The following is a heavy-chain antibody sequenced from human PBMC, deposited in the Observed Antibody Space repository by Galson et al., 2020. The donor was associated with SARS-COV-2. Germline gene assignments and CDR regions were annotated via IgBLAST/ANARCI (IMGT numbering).Heavy chain of an antibody. J-gene: IGHJ6*02. Sequence: QLGESLKISCAASGFTFSSYGMHWVRQAPGKGLEWVAVIWYDGSNKYYADSVKGRFTISRDNSKNTLYLQMNSLRAEDTAVYYCARDGVGSSSCGTAGGMDVWGQGTTVAVSS. CDR2: IWYDGSNK. V-gene: IGHV3-33*01. CDR3: ARDGVGSSSCGTAGGMDV. D-gene: IGHD6-13*01. CDR1: GFTFSSYG.